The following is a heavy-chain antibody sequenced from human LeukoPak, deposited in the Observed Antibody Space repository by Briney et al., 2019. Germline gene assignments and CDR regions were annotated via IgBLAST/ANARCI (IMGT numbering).Heavy chain of an antibody. CDR2: ISGSGGST. J-gene: IGHJ4*02. D-gene: IGHD3-22*01. CDR3: ARDGTVVGCFDY. CDR1: GFTFSSYP. Sequence: GGSLRLSCAASGFTFSSYPMSWVRQAPGKGLEWVSAISGSGGSTYYADSVKGRFTISRDNSKNTLYLQMNSLRAEDTAVYYCARDGTVVGCFDYWGQGTLVTVSS. V-gene: IGHV3-23*01.